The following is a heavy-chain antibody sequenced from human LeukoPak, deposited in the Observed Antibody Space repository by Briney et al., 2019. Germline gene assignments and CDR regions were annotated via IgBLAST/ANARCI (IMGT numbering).Heavy chain of an antibody. J-gene: IGHJ3*02. CDR3: ASGTAMVGDAFDI. CDR1: GYTFTGYY. CDR2: INPNSGGT. Sequence: ASVKVSCKAAGYTFTGYYMFWVRQAPGQGLEWMGRINPNSGGTNYAQKFQGRVTMTRDTSISTAYMELSRLRSDDTAVYYCASGTAMVGDAFDIWGQGTMVTVSS. V-gene: IGHV1-2*06. D-gene: IGHD5-18*01.